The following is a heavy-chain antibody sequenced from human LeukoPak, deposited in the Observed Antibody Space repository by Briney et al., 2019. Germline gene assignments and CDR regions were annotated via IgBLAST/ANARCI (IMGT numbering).Heavy chain of an antibody. J-gene: IGHJ4*02. D-gene: IGHD6-19*01. CDR3: ARGGYSSGWYGY. V-gene: IGHV3-21*01. CDR2: ISSSSYI. CDR1: GFTFSSYS. Sequence: GGSLRLSCAASGFTFSSYSMNWVRQAPGKGLEWVSSISSSSYIYYADSVKGRFTISRGNAKNSLYLQMNSLRAEDTAVYYCARGGYSSGWYGYWGQGTLVTVSS.